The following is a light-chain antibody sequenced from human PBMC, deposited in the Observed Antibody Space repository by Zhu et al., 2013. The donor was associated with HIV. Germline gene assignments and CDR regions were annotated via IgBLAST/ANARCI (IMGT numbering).Light chain of an antibody. Sequence: DIVLTQSPGTLSLSPGERATLSCRASQTVSSNFLAWYHQIPGQAPRLLIYGAATRATAIPARFSGSGSGTDFTLTINSLQSEDFAVYYCQQYNAWPFSFGQGTKLEAK. V-gene: IGKV3-15*01. CDR1: QTVSSN. CDR3: QQYNAWPFS. CDR2: GAA. J-gene: IGKJ2*03.